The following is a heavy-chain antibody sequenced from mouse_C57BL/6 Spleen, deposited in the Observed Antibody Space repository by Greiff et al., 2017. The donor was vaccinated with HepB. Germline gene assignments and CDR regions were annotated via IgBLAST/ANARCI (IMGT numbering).Heavy chain of an antibody. CDR3: ARGGNDDGYPAWFAY. V-gene: IGHV2-2*01. J-gene: IGHJ3*01. Sequence: VKLQESGPGLVQPSQSLSITCTVSGFSLTSYGVHWVRQSPGKGLEWLGVIWSGGSTDYNAAFISRLSISKDNSKSQVFFKMNSLQADDTAIYYCARGGNDDGYPAWFAYWGQGTLVTVSA. CDR2: IWSGGST. D-gene: IGHD2-3*01. CDR1: GFSLTSYG.